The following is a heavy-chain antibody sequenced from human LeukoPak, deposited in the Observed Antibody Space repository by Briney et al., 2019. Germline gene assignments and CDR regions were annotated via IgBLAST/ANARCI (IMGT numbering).Heavy chain of an antibody. D-gene: IGHD6-13*01. Sequence: PGGSLRLSCAASGFTVSDNYMSWVRQAPGKGLEWVSVMYSRGDTYYANSVKGRFTFSRDISKNTLYLQMNGLGTEDTAMYYCARDAPQVPAAGVLASWGQGTLVIVSS. J-gene: IGHJ5*02. CDR1: GFTVSDNY. CDR2: MYSRGDT. CDR3: ARDAPQVPAAGVLAS. V-gene: IGHV3-53*01.